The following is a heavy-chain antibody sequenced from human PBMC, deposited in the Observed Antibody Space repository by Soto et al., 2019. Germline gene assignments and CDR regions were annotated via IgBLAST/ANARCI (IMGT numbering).Heavy chain of an antibody. V-gene: IGHV4-34*01. CDR1: GGSFSGYY. Sequence: PSETLSLTCAVYGGSFSGYYWSWIRQPPGKGLEWIGEINHSGSTNYNPSLKSRVTISVDTSKNQFSLKLSSVTAADTAVYYCARAPGATVTTSLDYWGQGTLVTVS. D-gene: IGHD4-17*01. CDR2: INHSGST. CDR3: ARAPGATVTTSLDY. J-gene: IGHJ4*02.